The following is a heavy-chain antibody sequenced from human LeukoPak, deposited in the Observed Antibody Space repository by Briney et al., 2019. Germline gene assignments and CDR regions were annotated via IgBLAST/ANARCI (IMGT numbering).Heavy chain of an antibody. Sequence: GRSLRLSCAASGFTFSSYGMHWVRQAPGKGLEWVAVIWYDGSNKYYADSVKGRFTISRDNSKNTLYLQMNSLRADDTAVYYCAREHFDSSGYLDWGQGTLVTVSS. CDR3: AREHFDSSGYLD. CDR1: GFTFSSYG. J-gene: IGHJ4*02. CDR2: IWYDGSNK. V-gene: IGHV3-33*01. D-gene: IGHD3-22*01.